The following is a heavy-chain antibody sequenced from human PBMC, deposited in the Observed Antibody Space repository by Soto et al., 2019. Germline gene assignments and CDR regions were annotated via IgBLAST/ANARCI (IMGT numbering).Heavy chain of an antibody. D-gene: IGHD6-19*01. J-gene: IGHJ6*02. CDR1: GFTFSSYA. CDR2: ISYDGSNK. V-gene: IGHV3-30-3*01. CDR3: ARDGDSSGWFRMDV. Sequence: GGSLRLSCAASGFTFSSYAMHWVRQAPGKGLEWVAVISYDGSNKYYADSVKGRFTISRDNSKNTLYLQMNSLRAEDTAVYYCARDGDSSGWFRMDVWGQGTTVTVSS.